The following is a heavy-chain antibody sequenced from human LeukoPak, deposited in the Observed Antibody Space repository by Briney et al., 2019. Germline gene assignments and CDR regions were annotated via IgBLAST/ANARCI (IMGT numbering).Heavy chain of an antibody. CDR3: ARHSNYYGSGSYYIDY. J-gene: IGHJ4*02. CDR2: INHSGST. CDR1: GGSFSGYY. V-gene: IGHV4-34*01. D-gene: IGHD3-10*01. Sequence: KPSETLSLTCAVYGGSFSGYYWSWIRQPPGKGLEWIGEINHSGSTNYNPSLKSRVTISVDTSKNQFPLKLSSVTAADAAVYYCARHSNYYGSGSYYIDYWGQGTLVTVSS.